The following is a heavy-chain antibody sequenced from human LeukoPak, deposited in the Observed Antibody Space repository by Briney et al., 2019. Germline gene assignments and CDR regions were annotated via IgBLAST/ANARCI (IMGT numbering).Heavy chain of an antibody. CDR3: ARGVTTGPPDY. Sequence: AGGSLRLSCAASGFTVSSNYMSWVRLAPGKGLEWVSVIYSGGSTYYADSVKGRFTISRDNSKNTLYLQMNSLRAEDTAVYYCARGVTTGPPDYWGQGTLVTVSS. CDR1: GFTVSSNY. J-gene: IGHJ4*02. V-gene: IGHV3-66*02. CDR2: IYSGGST. D-gene: IGHD4-11*01.